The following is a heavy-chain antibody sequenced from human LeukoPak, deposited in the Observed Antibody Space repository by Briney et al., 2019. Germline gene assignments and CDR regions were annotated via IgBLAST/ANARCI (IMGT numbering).Heavy chain of an antibody. J-gene: IGHJ4*02. CDR1: GYTFTGYY. CDR2: INPNSGGI. Sequence: WASVKVSCKASGYTFTGYYMHWVRQAPGQGLEWMGWINPNSGGINYAQKFQGRVTMTRDTSISTAYMELSRLRSDDTAVYYCARTRDSSGYLGYWGQGTLVTVSS. V-gene: IGHV1-2*02. D-gene: IGHD3-22*01. CDR3: ARTRDSSGYLGY.